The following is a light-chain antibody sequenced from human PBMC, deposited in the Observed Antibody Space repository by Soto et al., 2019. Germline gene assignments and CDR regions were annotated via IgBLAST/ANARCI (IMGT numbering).Light chain of an antibody. CDR1: NIGSKS. J-gene: IGLJ2*01. V-gene: IGLV3-21*04. Sequence: SYELTQAPSVSVAPGKTARITWGGNNIGSKSVHWYQQKPGQAPVLVIYYDSDRPSGIPERFSGSNSGNTATLTISRVEAGDEADYYCQVWDSSSDVVFGGGTKLTVL. CDR3: QVWDSSSDVV. CDR2: YDS.